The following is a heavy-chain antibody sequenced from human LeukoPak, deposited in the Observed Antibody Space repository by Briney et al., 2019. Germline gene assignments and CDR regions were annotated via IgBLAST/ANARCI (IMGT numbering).Heavy chain of an antibody. CDR3: ARGGYYHPY. V-gene: IGHV1-58*02. J-gene: IGHJ4*02. CDR2: IVVGSGNT. Sequence: SVKVSCKASGFTFTSSAMQWVRQARGQRLEWIGWIVVGSGNTNYAQKFQGRVTITADESTSTAYMELSSLRSEDTAVYYCARGGYYHPYWGQGTLVTVSS. CDR1: GFTFTSSA. D-gene: IGHD3-10*01.